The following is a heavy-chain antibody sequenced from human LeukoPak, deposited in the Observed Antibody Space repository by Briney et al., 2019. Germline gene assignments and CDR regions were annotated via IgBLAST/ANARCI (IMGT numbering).Heavy chain of an antibody. CDR1: GYTFAGYY. Sequence: ASVKVSCKASGYTFAGYYMHWVRQAPGQGLEWMGWINPNSGGTNYAQKFQGRVTMTRDTSISTAYMELSRLRSDDTAVYYCARDLGDSSGYYSSSAEYFRHWGQGTLVTVSS. CDR3: ARDLGDSSGYYSSSAEYFRH. V-gene: IGHV1-2*02. CDR2: INPNSGGT. J-gene: IGHJ1*01. D-gene: IGHD3-22*01.